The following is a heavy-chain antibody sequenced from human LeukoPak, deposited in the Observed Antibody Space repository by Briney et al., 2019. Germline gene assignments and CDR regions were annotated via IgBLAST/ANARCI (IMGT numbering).Heavy chain of an antibody. CDR2: ISGNGVTT. CDR1: GFTFSTDA. J-gene: IGHJ4*02. V-gene: IGHV3-23*01. D-gene: IGHD4-23*01. Sequence: GGSLRLSCAASGFTFSTDAMGWFRQAPGEGLRWVSSISGNGVTTYYADSVKGRFTISRDNSKNTLYLQMNSLRAEDTALYYCAKALYGGNTVWGQGTLVTVSS. CDR3: AKALYGGNTV.